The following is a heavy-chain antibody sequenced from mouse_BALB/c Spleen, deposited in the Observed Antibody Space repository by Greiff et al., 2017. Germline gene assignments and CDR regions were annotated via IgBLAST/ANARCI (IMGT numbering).Heavy chain of an antibody. CDR2: ISSGGST. V-gene: IGHV5-6-5*01. Sequence: EVQRVESGGGLVKPGGSLKLSCAASGFTFSSYAMSWVRQTPEKRLEWVASISSGGSTYYPDSVKGRFTISRDNARNILYLQMSSLRSEDTAMYYCARGGDGNYGRGAMDYWGQGTSVTVSS. CDR3: ARGGDGNYGRGAMDY. D-gene: IGHD2-1*01. CDR1: GFTFSSYA. J-gene: IGHJ4*01.